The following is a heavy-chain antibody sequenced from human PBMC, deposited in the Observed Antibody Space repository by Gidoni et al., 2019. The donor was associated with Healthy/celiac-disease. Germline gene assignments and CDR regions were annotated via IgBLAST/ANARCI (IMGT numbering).Heavy chain of an antibody. CDR2: IIPIFGTA. CDR3: ARASRGSYRGGDFDY. V-gene: IGHV1-69*06. D-gene: IGHD1-26*01. J-gene: IGHJ4*02. Sequence: QPPEPGREWMGGIIPIFGTANYAKKFEGRVTITADKSTSTAYMELSSLRSEDTAVYYCARASRGSYRGGDFDYWGQGTLVTVSS.